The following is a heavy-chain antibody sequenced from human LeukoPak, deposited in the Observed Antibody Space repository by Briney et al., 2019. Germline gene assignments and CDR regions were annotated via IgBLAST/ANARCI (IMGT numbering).Heavy chain of an antibody. CDR2: IYSGGST. CDR1: GFTVSSNY. Sequence: PGGSLRLSCAASGFTVSSNYMSWVRQAPGKGLEWVSVIYSGGSTYYADSVKGRFTISRDNSKNTLYLQMNSLRAEDTAVYYCAREVDYGDSLAFDYWGQGTLLTVSS. V-gene: IGHV3-53*01. D-gene: IGHD4-17*01. J-gene: IGHJ4*02. CDR3: AREVDYGDSLAFDY.